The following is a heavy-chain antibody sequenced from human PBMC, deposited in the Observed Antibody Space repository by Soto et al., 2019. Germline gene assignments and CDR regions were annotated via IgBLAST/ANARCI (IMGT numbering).Heavy chain of an antibody. CDR2: IGTVGDT. J-gene: IGHJ2*01. V-gene: IGHV3-13*01. CDR1: GFTFSNSD. CDR3: ARRTGAQLMYFDL. D-gene: IGHD7-27*01. Sequence: EVNLVESGGGLVRPGGSLRLSCAASGFTFSNSDMHWVRQTTGKGLEWLSGIGTVGDTYYPPSVRGRFTISRENAKNSLYLQMDGLRAEDTAVYFCARRTGAQLMYFDLWGRGTLVTVSS.